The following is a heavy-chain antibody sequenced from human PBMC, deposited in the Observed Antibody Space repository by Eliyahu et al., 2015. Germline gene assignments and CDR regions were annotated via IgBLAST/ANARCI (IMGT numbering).Heavy chain of an antibody. D-gene: IGHD6-6*01. Sequence: QVQLVQSGAEVKKPGASVKVSCKASGXTFTXYXMHWVRQAPGQGXEWIGIINPSGGSTSYAQKFQGRVTMTRDTSTSTVYMELSSLRSEDTAVYYCARDSKSIAARGGWFDPWGQGTLVTVSS. J-gene: IGHJ5*02. CDR3: ARDSKSIAARGGWFDP. CDR1: GXTFTXYX. CDR2: INPSGGST. V-gene: IGHV1-46*01.